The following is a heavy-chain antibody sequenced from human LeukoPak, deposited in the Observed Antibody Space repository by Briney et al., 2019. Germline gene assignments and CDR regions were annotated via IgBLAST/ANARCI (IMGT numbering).Heavy chain of an antibody. J-gene: IGHJ3*02. CDR1: GFTFRSYS. CDR3: AREVVVAANYAFDI. V-gene: IGHV3-21*01. Sequence: GSLRLSCAASGFTFRSYSMNWVRQAPGKGLEWVPSISSSSSYIYYADSVKGRFTISRDNAKNSLYLQMNSLRAEDTAVYYCAREVVVAANYAFDIWGQGTMVTVSS. D-gene: IGHD2-15*01. CDR2: ISSSSSYI.